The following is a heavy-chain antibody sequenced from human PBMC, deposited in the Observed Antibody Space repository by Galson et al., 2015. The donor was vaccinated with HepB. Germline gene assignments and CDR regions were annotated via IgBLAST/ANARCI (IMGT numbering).Heavy chain of an antibody. Sequence: SVKVSCKASGYTLSTYFMHWVRQAPGQGLEWMGIINPGDGDTKYTQIFQGRVTMSRDTSTSTVYMELSSLRSEDTAVYYCAGTAKVGISPHFDYWGQGTLVTVSS. CDR1: GYTLSTYF. CDR2: INPGDGDT. V-gene: IGHV1-46*01. D-gene: IGHD1-26*01. CDR3: AGTAKVGISPHFDY. J-gene: IGHJ4*02.